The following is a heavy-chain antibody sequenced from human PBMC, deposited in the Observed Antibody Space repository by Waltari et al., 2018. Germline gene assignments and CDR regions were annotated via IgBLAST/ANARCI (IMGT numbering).Heavy chain of an antibody. Sequence: EVQMVESGGGLVQPVRSLGLSCGASGIHFDDYALRLVRQASGKGLEWVSGISWNSGSIGYADSVKGRFTISRDNAKNSLYLQMNRLRAEDTALYYCANLVSDLWGRGTLVTVFS. CDR3: ANLVSDL. J-gene: IGHJ2*01. CDR1: GIHFDDYA. CDR2: ISWNSGSI. V-gene: IGHV3-9*01.